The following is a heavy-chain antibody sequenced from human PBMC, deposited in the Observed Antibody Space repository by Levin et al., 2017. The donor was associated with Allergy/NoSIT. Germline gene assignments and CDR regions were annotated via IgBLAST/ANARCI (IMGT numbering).Heavy chain of an antibody. D-gene: IGHD1-26*01. CDR3: ARGIVGAIDY. V-gene: IGHV3-9*01. Sequence: GGSLRLSCAASGFTFDDYAMHWVRQAPGKGLEWVSGISWNSGSIGYADSVKGRFTISRDNAKTSLYLQMNRLRAEDTALYYCARGIVGAIDYWGQGTLVTVSS. CDR1: GFTFDDYA. CDR2: ISWNSGSI. J-gene: IGHJ4*02.